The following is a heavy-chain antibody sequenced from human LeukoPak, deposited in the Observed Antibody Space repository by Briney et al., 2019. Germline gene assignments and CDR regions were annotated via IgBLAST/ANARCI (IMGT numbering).Heavy chain of an antibody. CDR1: GYTFTGYY. CDR2: INPSGGST. Sequence: ASVKVSCKASGYTFTGYYMHWVRQAPGQGLEWMGIINPSGGSTSYAQKFQGRVTMTRDTSTSTVYMELSSLRSEDTAVYYCARDRNQGYSSSWYLFDPWGQGTLVTVSS. V-gene: IGHV1-46*01. CDR3: ARDRNQGYSSSWYLFDP. J-gene: IGHJ5*02. D-gene: IGHD6-13*01.